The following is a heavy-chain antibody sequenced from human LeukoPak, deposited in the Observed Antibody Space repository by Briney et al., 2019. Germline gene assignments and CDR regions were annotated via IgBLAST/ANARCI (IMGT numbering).Heavy chain of an antibody. V-gene: IGHV5-51*01. J-gene: IGHJ4*02. CDR1: GYSFTSYW. D-gene: IGHD1-26*01. Sequence: GESLKISCKGSGYSFTSYWIGWVRKMPGKGLEWLGIIYPGNSDTRYSASFQGQVTISADKSISTAYLQWSSLKASDTAMYYCATGRWELLLPLFDYWGQGTLVTVSS. CDR2: IYPGNSDT. CDR3: ATGRWELLLPLFDY.